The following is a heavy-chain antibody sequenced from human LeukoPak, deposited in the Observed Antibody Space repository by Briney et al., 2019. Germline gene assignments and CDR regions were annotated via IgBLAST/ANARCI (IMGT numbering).Heavy chain of an antibody. V-gene: IGHV4-39*07. CDR1: GASMSNYY. CDR2: IYHSGTTYSGST. D-gene: IGHD5-12*01. J-gene: IGHJ6*03. Sequence: RPSETLSLTCNVSGASMSNYYWVWIRQPPGKGLEWIGSIYHSGTTYSGSTYYNPSLKSRVTISLDTSKNQFSLNVSSVTAADTAVYYCARATSSYFYYMDVWGKGTTVTISS. CDR3: ARATSSYFYYMDV.